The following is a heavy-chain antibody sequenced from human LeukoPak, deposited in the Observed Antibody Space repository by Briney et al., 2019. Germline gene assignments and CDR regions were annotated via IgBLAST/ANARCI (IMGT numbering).Heavy chain of an antibody. CDR1: GGTFSSYA. CDR3: ARVAGYCSSTSCGEYYYYMDV. CDR2: IIPIFGTA. V-gene: IGHV1-69*13. D-gene: IGHD2-2*03. J-gene: IGHJ6*03. Sequence: SVKVSCKASGGTFSSYAISWVRQAPGHGLEWMGGIIPIFGTANYAQKFQGRVTITADESTSTAYMELSSLRSEDTAVYYCARVAGYCSSTSCGEYYYYMDVWGKGTTVTVSS.